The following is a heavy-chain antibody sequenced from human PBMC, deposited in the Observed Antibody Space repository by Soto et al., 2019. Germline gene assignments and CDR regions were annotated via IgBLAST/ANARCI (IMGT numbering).Heavy chain of an antibody. V-gene: IGHV3-7*03. D-gene: IGHD1-7*01. CDR1: GVTFISYW. J-gene: IGHJ4*02. CDR3: VRGTPTPGLDY. Sequence: GGSLTLSSVDYGVTFISYWMNWVRQGPGKGLEWVCNINTDGSQTQFVDSVKGRFTFSRDNAKNSLYLEMNSLRAEDTAVYYCVRGTPTPGLDYWGQGTLVMVSS. CDR2: INTDGSQT.